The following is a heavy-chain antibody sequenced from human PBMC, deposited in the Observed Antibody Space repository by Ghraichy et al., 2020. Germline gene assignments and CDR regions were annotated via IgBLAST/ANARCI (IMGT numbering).Heavy chain of an antibody. CDR2: IYHSGNT. J-gene: IGHJ4*02. Sequence: SETLSLICTVSSGSITSGSYYWGSVRQSPGKGLEWLGSIYHSGNTFYNPSLESRVTISMDKSKNQYPLNLRSVTAADTAVYFCATIGYSAGHYFDHWGQGTLVTVSS. D-gene: IGHD5-12*01. CDR3: ATIGYSAGHYFDH. CDR1: SGSITSGSYY. V-gene: IGHV4-39*01.